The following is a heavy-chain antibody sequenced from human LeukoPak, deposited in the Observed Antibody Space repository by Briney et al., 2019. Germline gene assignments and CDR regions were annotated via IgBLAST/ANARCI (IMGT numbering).Heavy chain of an antibody. Sequence: PGGSLRLSCAASGFTFSSYAMSWVRQAPGKGLEWVSGIRGPGGSTYHADSVKGRFTISRDNPKNTLSLQMNKLRAEDTAVYYCAKGVRGVLAVLGDYWGQGTLVTVSS. D-gene: IGHD3-10*01. CDR1: GFTFSSYA. J-gene: IGHJ4*02. CDR3: AKGVRGVLAVLGDY. CDR2: IRGPGGST. V-gene: IGHV3-23*01.